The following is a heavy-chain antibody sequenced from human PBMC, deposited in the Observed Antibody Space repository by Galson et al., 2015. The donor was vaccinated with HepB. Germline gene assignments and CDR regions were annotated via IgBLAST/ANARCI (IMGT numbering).Heavy chain of an antibody. CDR3: ATSTRWFGELSAPFDY. J-gene: IGHJ4*02. V-gene: IGHV1-24*01. Sequence: SVKVSCKVSGYTLTDLSMHWVRQAPGKGLEWMGGFDPEDGETIYAQKFQGRVTMTEDTSTDTAYMELSSLRSEDTAVYYCATSTRWFGELSAPFDYWGQGTLVTVSS. CDR1: GYTLTDLS. CDR2: FDPEDGET. D-gene: IGHD3-10*01.